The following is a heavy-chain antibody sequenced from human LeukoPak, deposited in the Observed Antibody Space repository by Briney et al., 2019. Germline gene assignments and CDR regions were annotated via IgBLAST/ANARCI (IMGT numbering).Heavy chain of an antibody. CDR3: AKGYDSSGFTSGLMDV. J-gene: IGHJ6*03. V-gene: IGHV3-23*01. CDR1: RFTFSSYG. D-gene: IGHD3-22*01. CDR2: ISGSGGST. Sequence: GGSLRFSCAASRFTFSSYGMSWVRQAPGKGLEWVSAISGSGGSTYYADSVKGRFTISRDNSKNTLYLQMNSLRAEDTAVYYCAKGYDSSGFTSGLMDVWGKGTTVTISS.